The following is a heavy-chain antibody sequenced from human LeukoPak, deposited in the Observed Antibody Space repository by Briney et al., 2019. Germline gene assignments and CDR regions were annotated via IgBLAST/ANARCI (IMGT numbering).Heavy chain of an antibody. CDR1: GYTFTGYY. Sequence: GASVKVSCKASGYTFTGYYIHWVRQAPGQGLEWMGWINPNSGGTNYAQKFQGWVAMTRDTSMSTAYMELSSLKSDDTAVYYCARDKAGKQWLLSSFDYWGQGTLVTVSS. CDR3: ARDKAGKQWLLSSFDY. D-gene: IGHD6-19*01. V-gene: IGHV1-2*04. CDR2: INPNSGGT. J-gene: IGHJ4*02.